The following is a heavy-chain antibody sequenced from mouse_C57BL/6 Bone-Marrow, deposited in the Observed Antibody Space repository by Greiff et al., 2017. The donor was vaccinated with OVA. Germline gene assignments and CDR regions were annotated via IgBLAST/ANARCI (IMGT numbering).Heavy chain of an antibody. V-gene: IGHV1-81*01. D-gene: IGHD1-1*02. CDR3: ARYGGFPFAY. Sequence: LEESGAELARPGASVKLSCKASGYTFTSYGMSWVKQRTGQGLEWIGEIYPRSGNTYYNEKFKGKATLTADKSSSTAYMELRSLTSEDSAVYFCARYGGFPFAYWGQGTLVTVSA. J-gene: IGHJ3*01. CDR2: IYPRSGNT. CDR1: GYTFTSYG.